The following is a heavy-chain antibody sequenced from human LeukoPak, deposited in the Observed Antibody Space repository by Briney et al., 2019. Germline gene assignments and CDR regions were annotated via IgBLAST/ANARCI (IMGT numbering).Heavy chain of an antibody. CDR2: INPKSGGT. Sequence: ASVKVSCKASGYTFTAYYIHWVRQAPGQELEWMGWINPKSGGTYYVQKFQGRVTVTTDTSINTAYMELSSLTSDDTAVYYCAREFVTPTTNWGQGTLVTVSS. CDR1: GYTFTAYY. V-gene: IGHV1-2*02. CDR3: AREFVTPTTN. J-gene: IGHJ1*01. D-gene: IGHD4-23*01.